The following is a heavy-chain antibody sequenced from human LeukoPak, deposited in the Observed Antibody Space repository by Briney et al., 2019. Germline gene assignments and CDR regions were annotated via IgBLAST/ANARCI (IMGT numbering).Heavy chain of an antibody. J-gene: IGHJ5*02. CDR3: ARDLWFGEYNWFDP. V-gene: IGHV4-39*07. Sequence: PSETLSLTCTVSGGSISSSSAYWGWIRQPPGKGLEWIGSIYYSKNTYYNPSLKSRVTISLDTSKDRFSLRLSSVTAADTAVYYCARDLWFGEYNWFDPWGQGTLVTVSS. CDR1: GGSISSSSAY. CDR2: IYYSKNT. D-gene: IGHD3-10*01.